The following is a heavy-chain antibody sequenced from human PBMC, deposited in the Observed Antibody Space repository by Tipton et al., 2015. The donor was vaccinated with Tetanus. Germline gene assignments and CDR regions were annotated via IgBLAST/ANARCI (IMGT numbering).Heavy chain of an antibody. CDR1: GFTFSSYA. J-gene: IGHJ6*04. CDR3: AKEALGVLNL. Sequence: SLRLSCAASGFTFSSYAMSWVRQAPGKGLEWVSVIYGGGGSTYYADSVKGRFTISRDNSKNTLSLQLNSLRADDTAIYYCAKEALGVLNLWGNGTTVIVSS. CDR2: IYGGGGST. V-gene: IGHV3-23*03. D-gene: IGHD1-14*01.